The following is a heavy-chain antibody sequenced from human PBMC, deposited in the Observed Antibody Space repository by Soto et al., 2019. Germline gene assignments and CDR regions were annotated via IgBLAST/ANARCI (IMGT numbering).Heavy chain of an antibody. V-gene: IGHV6-1*01. CDR1: GDSVSNNAAA. CDR2: TYLRSKWYR. J-gene: IGHJ5*02. Sequence: QTLSLTCDISGDSVSNNAAAWNWIRQSPSGGLEWLGRTYLRSKWYRDFELSVGRRITLHADTSKNQFSLQLKSVTPEDTAVYYCARGSSRYFQVARIDPCGQGSVFSVSS. D-gene: IGHD6-13*01. CDR3: ARGSSRYFQVARIDP.